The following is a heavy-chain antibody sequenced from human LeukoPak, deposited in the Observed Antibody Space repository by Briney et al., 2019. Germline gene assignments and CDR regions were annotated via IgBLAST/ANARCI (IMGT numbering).Heavy chain of an antibody. Sequence: ASVKVSCKASGYTFTGYYMHWVRQAPGQGLEWMGRINPNSGGTNYAQRFQGRVTMTRDTSISTAYVELSRLRSDDTAVYYCARFRPGEDSPGDYWGQGTLVTVSS. V-gene: IGHV1-2*06. CDR2: INPNSGGT. CDR1: GYTFTGYY. CDR3: ARFRPGEDSPGDY. D-gene: IGHD3-10*01. J-gene: IGHJ4*02.